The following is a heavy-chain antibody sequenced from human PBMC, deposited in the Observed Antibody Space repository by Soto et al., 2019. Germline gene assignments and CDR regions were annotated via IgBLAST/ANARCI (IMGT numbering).Heavy chain of an antibody. CDR1: GFTFSSSS. V-gene: IGHV3-74*01. CDR3: ARDWYSSSWDYYYGMDV. Sequence: GGSLTLSCTVSGFTFSSSSTHWVRQAPGKGLVWVTRINSDGSSTSYADSVKGRFTNSRDNAKNTLYLQMNSLRAEDTAVYYCARDWYSSSWDYYYGMDVWGQGTTVTVSS. J-gene: IGHJ6*02. CDR2: INSDGSST. D-gene: IGHD6-13*01.